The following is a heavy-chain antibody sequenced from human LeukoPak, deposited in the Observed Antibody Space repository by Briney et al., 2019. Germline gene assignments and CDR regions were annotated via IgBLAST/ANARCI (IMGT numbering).Heavy chain of an antibody. CDR3: APKGEPLRGGWFDP. J-gene: IGHJ5*02. Sequence: SETLSLTCAVYGGSFSGYYWSWLRQSPGKGLEWIGEINHSGSTNYNPSLKSRVTISVDTSKNQFSLKLSSVTAADTAVYYCAPKGEPLRGGWFDPWGQGTPVTVSS. CDR1: GGSFSGYY. CDR2: INHSGST. D-gene: IGHD1-14*01. V-gene: IGHV4-34*01.